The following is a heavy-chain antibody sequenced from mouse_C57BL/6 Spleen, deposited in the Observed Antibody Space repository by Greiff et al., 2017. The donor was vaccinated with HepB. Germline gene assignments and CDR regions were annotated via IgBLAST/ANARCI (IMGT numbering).Heavy chain of an antibody. J-gene: IGHJ1*03. Sequence: VQLQESGPGLVAPSQSLSITCTVSGFSLTSYAISWVRQPPGKGLEWLGVIWTGGGTNYNSALKSRLSISKDNSKSQVFLKMNSLQTDDTARYYCARNCYYGSNWYFDVWGTGTTVTVSS. CDR3: ARNCYYGSNWYFDV. V-gene: IGHV2-9-1*01. D-gene: IGHD1-1*01. CDR1: GFSLTSYA. CDR2: IWTGGGT.